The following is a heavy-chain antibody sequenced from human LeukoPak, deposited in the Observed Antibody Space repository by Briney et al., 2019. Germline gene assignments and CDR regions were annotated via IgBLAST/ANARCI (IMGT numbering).Heavy chain of an antibody. Sequence: ASVKVSCKASGYTFTSYAMNWVRQAPGQGLEWMGWINTNTGNPTYAQGFTGRFVFSLDTSVSTAYLQISSLKAEDTAVYYCARDSITSREYGSSSDGYWGQGTLVTVSS. D-gene: IGHD6-6*01. CDR3: ARDSITSREYGSSSDGY. CDR2: INTNTGNP. V-gene: IGHV7-4-1*02. CDR1: GYTFTSYA. J-gene: IGHJ4*02.